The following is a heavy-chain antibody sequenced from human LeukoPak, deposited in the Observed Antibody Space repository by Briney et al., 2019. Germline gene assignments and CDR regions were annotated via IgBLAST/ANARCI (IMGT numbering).Heavy chain of an antibody. CDR1: GGTFSNFA. Sequence: SVKVSCKASGGTFSNFAFTWVRQAPGQGLEWMGRIIPILGLVDYAQKFQGRVTITADKTTSTAYLEVSSLRSEDTAVYYCASGTGTYYHQGYWGQGTLVAVSS. J-gene: IGHJ4*02. V-gene: IGHV1-69*04. CDR3: ASGTGTYYHQGY. D-gene: IGHD1-26*01. CDR2: IIPILGLV.